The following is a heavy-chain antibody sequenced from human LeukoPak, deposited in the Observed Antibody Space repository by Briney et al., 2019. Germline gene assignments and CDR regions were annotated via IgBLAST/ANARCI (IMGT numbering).Heavy chain of an antibody. CDR3: AKSAGYYDSRGYYPPFDY. CDR1: GFTFDDYA. J-gene: IGHJ4*02. D-gene: IGHD3-22*01. CDR2: ISWNSSSI. Sequence: PGRSLRLSCAASGFTFDDYAMHWVRQAPGKGLEWVSGISWNSSSIGYADSVKGRFTISRDNAKNSLYLQMNSLRAEDTALYYCAKSAGYYDSRGYYPPFDYWGQGILVTVSS. V-gene: IGHV3-9*01.